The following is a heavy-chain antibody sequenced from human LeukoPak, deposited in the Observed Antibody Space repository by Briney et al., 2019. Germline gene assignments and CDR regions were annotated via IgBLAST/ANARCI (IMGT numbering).Heavy chain of an antibody. CDR1: GYTFTSYD. J-gene: IGHJ6*02. CDR2: MNPNSGNT. Sequence: ASVKVSCKASGYTFTSYDINWVRQATGQGLEWMGWMNPNSGNTGYAQKFQGRVTMTRNTSISTAYMELSSLRSEDTAVYYCARAGDYDSSGYYFHYYYGMDVWGQGTTVTVSS. CDR3: ARAGDYDSSGYYFHYYYGMDV. V-gene: IGHV1-8*01. D-gene: IGHD3-22*01.